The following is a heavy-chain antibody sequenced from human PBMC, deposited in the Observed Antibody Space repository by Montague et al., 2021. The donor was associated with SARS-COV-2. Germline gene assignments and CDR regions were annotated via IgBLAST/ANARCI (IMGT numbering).Heavy chain of an antibody. D-gene: IGHD3-9*01. V-gene: IGHV4-39*01. Sequence: SETLSLTCTVSGGSISSSSYYWGWIRQPPGEGLEWIGSIYYSGSTYYNPSLKSRVTISVDTSKNQFSLKLSSVTAADTAVYYCARSPTYYHILTGYFNGPDWFDPWGQGTLVTVSS. CDR1: GGSISSSSYY. J-gene: IGHJ5*02. CDR3: ARSPTYYHILTGYFNGPDWFDP. CDR2: IYYSGST.